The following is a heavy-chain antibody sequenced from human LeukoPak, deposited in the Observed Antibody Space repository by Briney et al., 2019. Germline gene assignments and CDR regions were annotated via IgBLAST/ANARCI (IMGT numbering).Heavy chain of an antibody. V-gene: IGHV4-38-2*02. D-gene: IGHD4-17*01. CDR2: IYHSGST. CDR3: ARVGPTVTTYGMDV. Sequence: KSSETLSLTCTVSGYSISSGYYWGWIRQPPGKGLEWIGSIYHSGSTYYNPSLKSRVTISVDTSKNQFSLKLSSVTAADTAVYYCARVGPTVTTYGMDVWGQGTTITVSS. CDR1: GYSISSGYY. J-gene: IGHJ6*02.